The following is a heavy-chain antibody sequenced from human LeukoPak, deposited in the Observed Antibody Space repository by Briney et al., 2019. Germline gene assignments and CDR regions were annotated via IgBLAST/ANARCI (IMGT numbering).Heavy chain of an antibody. Sequence: SVKVSCKASGGTFSSYAISWVRQAPGQGLGWMGGIIPIFGTANYAQKFQGRVTITADESTSTAYMELSSLRSEDTAVYYCAREGYCSGGSCYSGVYWGQGTLVTVSS. CDR2: IIPIFGTA. CDR1: GGTFSSYA. D-gene: IGHD2-15*01. CDR3: AREGYCSGGSCYSGVY. V-gene: IGHV1-69*13. J-gene: IGHJ4*02.